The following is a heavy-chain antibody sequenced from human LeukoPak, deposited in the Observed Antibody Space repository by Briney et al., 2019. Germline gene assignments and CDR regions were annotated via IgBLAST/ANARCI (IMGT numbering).Heavy chain of an antibody. CDR2: IYTSGST. V-gene: IGHV4-61*02. D-gene: IGHD5-18*01. CDR1: GGSISSGSYY. J-gene: IGHJ3*02. Sequence: KPSETLSLTCTVSGGSISSGSYYWSWIRQPAGKGLEWIGRIYTSGSTNYNPSLKSRVTISVDTSKNQFSLKLSSVTAADTAVYYCARTMAYSYGVRGDAFDIWGQGTMVTVSS. CDR3: ARTMAYSYGVRGDAFDI.